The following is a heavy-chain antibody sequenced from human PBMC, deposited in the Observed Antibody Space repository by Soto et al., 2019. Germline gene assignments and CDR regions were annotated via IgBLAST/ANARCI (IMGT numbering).Heavy chain of an antibody. V-gene: IGHV3-74*01. CDR1: GFTFSNYW. CDR3: ARGLPGYYGKDV. Sequence: EVQLVESGGGLVQPGGSLRLSCAASGFTFSNYWIHWVRQAPGKGLVWVSRIKGDGSRIDYADSVKGRFTISRDNAENTVYVQMNRLGDEDAAVYYCARGLPGYYGKDVWGQGTTVTVSS. J-gene: IGHJ6*02. CDR2: IKGDGSRI. D-gene: IGHD4-17*01.